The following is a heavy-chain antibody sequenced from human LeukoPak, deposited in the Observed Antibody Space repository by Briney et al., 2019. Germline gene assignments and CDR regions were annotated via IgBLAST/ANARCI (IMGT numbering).Heavy chain of an antibody. V-gene: IGHV3-30*18. CDR3: AKDLYDILTGYCFDY. D-gene: IGHD3-9*01. J-gene: IGHJ4*02. CDR1: AFTLISSC. CDR2: ISYDGSNK. Sequence: GRSLRLSCAPSAFTLISSCMHAVRLDLGSGLVRAPAISYDGSNKYYADSVKGRFTISRDNSKNTLYLQMNSLRAEDTAVYYCAKDLYDILTGYCFDYWGQGTLVTVSS.